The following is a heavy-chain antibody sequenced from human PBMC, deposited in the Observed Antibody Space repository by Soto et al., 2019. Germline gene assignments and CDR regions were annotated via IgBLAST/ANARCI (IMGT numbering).Heavy chain of an antibody. J-gene: IGHJ4*02. V-gene: IGHV3-7*04. CDR1: GFTFSNCW. CDR2: IKEDGSEI. D-gene: IGHD3-10*01. CDR3: VRSSGWTGDY. Sequence: EVQLVESGGGLVQPGGSLRLSCVTSGFTFSNCWMHWVRQVPGKGLEWVANIKEDGSEIHYVDSVKGRFTISRDNAKNSLHLQMSSLRVEDTVVYHCVRSSGWTGDYWGQGVLVTVCS.